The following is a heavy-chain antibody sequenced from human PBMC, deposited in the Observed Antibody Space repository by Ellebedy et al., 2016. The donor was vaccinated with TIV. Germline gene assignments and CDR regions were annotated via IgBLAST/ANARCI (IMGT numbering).Heavy chain of an antibody. CDR3: ARRESNYDFWSGYSYWFDP. V-gene: IGHV5-51*01. Sequence: KVSCKGSGYSFTSHWIAWVRQMPGKGLEWMGSIYPGDSDTRYSPSLQGQVTISADQSISTAYLQWSSLKASDTAMYYCARRESNYDFWSGYSYWFDPWGQGTLVTVSA. J-gene: IGHJ5*02. CDR1: GYSFTSHW. CDR2: IYPGDSDT. D-gene: IGHD3-3*01.